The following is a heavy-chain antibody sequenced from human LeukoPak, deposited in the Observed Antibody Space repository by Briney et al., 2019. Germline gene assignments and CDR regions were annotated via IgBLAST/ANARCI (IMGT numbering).Heavy chain of an antibody. Sequence: GGSLRLSCAASGFTFISYWMHWVRQAPGKGLVWVSRINGYGSSTDFADSVKGRFTISRDNAKNTLYLQMNSLRAEDTAVYYCASGGVGYGDYNYYFDYWGQGTLVTVSS. CDR2: INGYGSST. D-gene: IGHD4-17*01. CDR1: GFTFISYW. J-gene: IGHJ4*02. V-gene: IGHV3-74*01. CDR3: ASGGVGYGDYNYYFDY.